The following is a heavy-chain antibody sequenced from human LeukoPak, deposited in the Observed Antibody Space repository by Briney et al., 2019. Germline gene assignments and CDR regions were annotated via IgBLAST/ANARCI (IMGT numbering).Heavy chain of an antibody. CDR2: ISYDGSNK. CDR1: GFTFSSYA. D-gene: IGHD2-15*01. Sequence: PGGSLRLSCAASGFTFSSYAMHWVRQAPGKGLEWVAVISYDGSNKYYADSVKGRFTISRDNSKNTLYLQMNSLRAEDTAVYYCARAHHCSGGSCYHPGEGYNWFDHWGQGTLVTVSS. CDR3: ARAHHCSGGSCYHPGEGYNWFDH. V-gene: IGHV3-30*04. J-gene: IGHJ5*02.